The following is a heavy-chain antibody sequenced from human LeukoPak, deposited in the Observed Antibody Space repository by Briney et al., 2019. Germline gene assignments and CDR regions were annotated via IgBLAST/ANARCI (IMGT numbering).Heavy chain of an antibody. CDR3: ARAPKNDAYDM. V-gene: IGHV1-2*02. CDR2: INPNSGDT. J-gene: IGHJ3*02. Sequence: ASVKVSCKASGYTFTDYYMHWVRQAPGQGLEWVGWINPNSGDTHSAQNFQGRVTMTRDTSISTASMDLSRLRSDDTAVYYCARAPKNDAYDMWGGGTMVTVSS. CDR1: GYTFTDYY.